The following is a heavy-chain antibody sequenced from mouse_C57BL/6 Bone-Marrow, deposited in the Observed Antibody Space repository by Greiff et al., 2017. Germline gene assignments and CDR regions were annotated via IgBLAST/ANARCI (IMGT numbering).Heavy chain of an antibody. CDR3: SSCDGNYFDV. V-gene: IGHV14-4*01. CDR2: IDPEIGDT. CDR1: GFNIKDDY. J-gene: IGHJ2*01. D-gene: IGHD2-3*01. Sequence: VQLQQSGAELVRPGASVKLSCTASGFNIKDDYIHWVKQRPEQGLEWIGWIDPEIGDTEYASKFQGKATITSATSSNTAYLQLSSLTSEDTAVYYCSSCDGNYFDVWGQGTPLTVAS.